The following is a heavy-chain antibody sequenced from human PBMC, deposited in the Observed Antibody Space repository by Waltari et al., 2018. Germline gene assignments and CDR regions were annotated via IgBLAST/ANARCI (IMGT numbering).Heavy chain of an antibody. CDR1: GYSFTTYW. J-gene: IGHJ4*02. CDR3: ARPSGYYDSSGYYYGD. V-gene: IGHV5-10-1*03. D-gene: IGHD3-22*01. Sequence: EVQLVQSGAEVKKPGESLRISCKGSGYSFTTYWISWVRQMPGKGLEWMGRIDPRAAYTTSSPAFQGNVTISADKSISTAYLQWSSLKASDTAMYYCARPSGYYDSSGYYYGDWGQGTLVTVSS. CDR2: IDPRAAYT.